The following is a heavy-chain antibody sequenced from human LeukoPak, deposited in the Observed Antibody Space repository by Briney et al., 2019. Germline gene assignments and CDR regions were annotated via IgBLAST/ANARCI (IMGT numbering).Heavy chain of an antibody. Sequence: GGSLRLSCAASGFTFSSYSMNWVRQAPGKGLEWASSISSSSYISYADSVKGRFPISRDNANNSLYLQMSSLGAEDTAVYYCARSTVVVPAAIVYWGQGTLVTVSS. CDR3: ARSTVVVPAAIVY. CDR1: GFTFSSYS. J-gene: IGHJ4*02. D-gene: IGHD2-2*01. V-gene: IGHV3-21*01. CDR2: ISSSSYI.